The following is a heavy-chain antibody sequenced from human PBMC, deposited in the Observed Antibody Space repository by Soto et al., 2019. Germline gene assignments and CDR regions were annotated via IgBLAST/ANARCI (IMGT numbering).Heavy chain of an antibody. D-gene: IGHD4-17*01. CDR2: IYWDDDK. V-gene: IGHV2-5*02. CDR1: GFSLSTSGVG. CDR3: AHRASTVTRDYYYYMDV. Sequence: SGPTLVNPTQTLTLTCAFSGFSLSTSGVGVGWIRQPPGKALEWLALIYWDDDKRYSPSLKSRLTITKDTSKNQVVLTMTNMDPVDTATYYCAHRASTVTRDYYYYMDVWGKGTTVTVSS. J-gene: IGHJ6*03.